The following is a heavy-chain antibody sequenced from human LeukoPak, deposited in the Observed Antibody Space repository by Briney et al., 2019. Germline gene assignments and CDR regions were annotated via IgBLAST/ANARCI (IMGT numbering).Heavy chain of an antibody. D-gene: IGHD2-15*01. CDR2: IIPIFGTA. J-gene: IGHJ4*02. V-gene: IGHV1-69*05. CDR1: GGTFSSYA. Sequence: SVKVSCKASGGTFSSYAISWVRQAPGQGLEWMGRIIPIFGTANYAQKFKGRVTITTDESKSTAYMELSSLRSEDTAVYYCAREDIVVVVAASHFDYWGQGTLVTVSS. CDR3: AREDIVVVVAASHFDY.